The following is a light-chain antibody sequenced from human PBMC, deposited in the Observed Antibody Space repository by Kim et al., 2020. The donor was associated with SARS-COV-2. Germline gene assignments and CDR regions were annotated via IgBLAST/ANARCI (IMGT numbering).Light chain of an antibody. J-gene: IGKJ2*01. Sequence: SAGDRVTITCRASQSVNDRLLAWYQQKPGKAPKLLIYRASTLESGVPSRFSGSGFGTEFTLTISSLQPDDFATYYCQHYYRYPYTFGQGTKVDIK. CDR3: QHYYRYPYT. CDR1: QSVNDR. CDR2: RAS. V-gene: IGKV1-5*03.